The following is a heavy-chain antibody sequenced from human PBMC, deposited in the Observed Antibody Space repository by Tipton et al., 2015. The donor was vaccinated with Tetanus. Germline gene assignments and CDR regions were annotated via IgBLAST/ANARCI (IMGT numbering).Heavy chain of an antibody. CDR3: ARQDCSGGSCSPDV. CDR1: GYSFTSKW. J-gene: IGHJ6*02. CDR2: VYPGDSDP. Sequence: QSGAEVKKSGESLKISCKGSGYSFTSKWIGWVRQMPGKGLEWMGIVYPGDSDPRYSPSFQGQVTISADKSISAAYLQWSSLKASDTGIYYCARQDCSGGSCSPDVWGQGTTVTVSS. D-gene: IGHD2-15*01. V-gene: IGHV5-51*01.